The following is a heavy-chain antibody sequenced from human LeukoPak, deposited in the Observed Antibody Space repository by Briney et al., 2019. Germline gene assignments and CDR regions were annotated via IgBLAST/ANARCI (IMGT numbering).Heavy chain of an antibody. CDR2: ISYDGSNK. CDR1: GFTFSSYG. Sequence: GGALRLSCAAPGFTFSSYGMRRVRQAPGEGLGWGSVISYDGSNKYYADSVKGRFTISRDNSKNTLYLQMNSLRAEDTAVYYCAKGFGEYRPSFDYWGQGTLVTVSS. J-gene: IGHJ4*02. D-gene: IGHD3-10*01. CDR3: AKGFGEYRPSFDY. V-gene: IGHV3-30*18.